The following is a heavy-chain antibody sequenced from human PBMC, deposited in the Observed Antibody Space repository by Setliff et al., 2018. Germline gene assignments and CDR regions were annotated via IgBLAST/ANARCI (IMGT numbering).Heavy chain of an antibody. CDR1: GGSISSGGYY. Sequence: PSETLSLTCTVSGGSISSGGYYWSWIRQHPGMGLEWIGYIYHSGSTYHNPSLKTLVTISVDTSKNQFSLKLSSVTAADTAVYYCARCSGSYDAFDIWGQGTMVTVSS. V-gene: IGHV4-31*01. CDR3: ARCSGSYDAFDI. D-gene: IGHD1-26*01. CDR2: IYHSGST. J-gene: IGHJ3*02.